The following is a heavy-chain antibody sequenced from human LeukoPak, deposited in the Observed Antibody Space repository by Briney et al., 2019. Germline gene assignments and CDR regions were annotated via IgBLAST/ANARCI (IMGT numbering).Heavy chain of an antibody. CDR3: ANNGVSPNYYYGMNV. J-gene: IGHJ6*02. CDR1: GFTFSSYG. CDR2: IWYDGSNK. V-gene: IGHV3-33*06. Sequence: GGSLRLSCAASGFTFSSYGMHWVRQAPGKGLEWVAVIWYDGSNKYYADSVQGRFTISRDSSKNTLYLQMNSLRAEDTGVYYCANNGVSPNYYYGMNVWGQGTTVTVSS. D-gene: IGHD2-8*01.